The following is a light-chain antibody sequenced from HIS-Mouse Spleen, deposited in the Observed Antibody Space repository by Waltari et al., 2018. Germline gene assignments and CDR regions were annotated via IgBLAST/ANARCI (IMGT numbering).Light chain of an antibody. V-gene: IGLV2-23*01. J-gene: IGLJ1*01. Sequence: QSALTQPASVSGSPGQSITISCTGTSSDVGSYNLVSWYQQHPGKAPNLLIYEGSKWTEGAANPCAGSKSGNTASLTISGLQAEEEADYYCCSYAGSREVFGTGTKVTVL. CDR2: EGS. CDR3: CSYAGSREV. CDR1: SSDVGSYNL.